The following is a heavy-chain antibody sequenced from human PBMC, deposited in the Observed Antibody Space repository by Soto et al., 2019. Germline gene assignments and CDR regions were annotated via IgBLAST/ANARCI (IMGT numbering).Heavy chain of an antibody. Sequence: PRASVKVSCKASGGTFSSYAISWVRQAPGQGLEWMGGIIPIFGTANYAQKFQGRVTITADKSTSTAYMELSSLRSEDTAVYYCAVPDYGDATSDYWGEGTLVTVSS. CDR2: IIPIFGTA. CDR1: GGTFSSYA. CDR3: AVPDYGDATSDY. D-gene: IGHD4-17*01. V-gene: IGHV1-69*06. J-gene: IGHJ4*02.